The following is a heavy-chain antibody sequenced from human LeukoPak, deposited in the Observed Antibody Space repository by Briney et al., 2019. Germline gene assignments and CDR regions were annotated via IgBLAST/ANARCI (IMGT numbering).Heavy chain of an antibody. CDR3: ARDPLYYYDSSGNDAFDI. D-gene: IGHD3-22*01. CDR2: INPNSGGT. CDR1: GYTFTGYY. J-gene: IGHJ3*02. V-gene: IGHV1-2*06. Sequence: GASVKVSCKASGYTFTGYYMHWVRQAPGQGLEWMGRINPNSGGTNYAQKFQGRVTMTRDTSISTAYMELSRLRSDDTAVYYCARDPLYYYDSSGNDAFDIWGQGTMVTVS.